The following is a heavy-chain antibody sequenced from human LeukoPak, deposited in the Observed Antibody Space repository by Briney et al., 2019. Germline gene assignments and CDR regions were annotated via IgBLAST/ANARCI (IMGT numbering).Heavy chain of an antibody. V-gene: IGHV4-34*01. Sequence: PSETLSLTCAVYGGSFSGYYWSWIRQPPGNGLEWIGEINHSGSTNYNPSLKSRVTISVDTSKNQFSLKLSSVTAADTAVYYCARHTRAVAGXXYWGXGTLVTVSS. D-gene: IGHD6-19*01. CDR1: GGSFSGYY. CDR2: INHSGST. CDR3: ARHTRAVAGXXY. J-gene: IGHJ4*02.